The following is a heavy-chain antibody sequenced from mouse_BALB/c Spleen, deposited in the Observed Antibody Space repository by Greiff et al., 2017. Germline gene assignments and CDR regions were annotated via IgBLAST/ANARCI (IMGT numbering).Heavy chain of an antibody. Sequence: QVQLKESGPGLVAPSQSLSLTCTVSGFSLTSYGVHWVRQPPGKGLEWLGVIWAGGSTNYNSALMSRLSISKDNSKSQVFLKMNSLQTDDTAMYYCARSTATTWFAYWGQGTLVTVSA. V-gene: IGHV2-9*02. CDR1: GFSLTSYG. J-gene: IGHJ3*01. CDR2: IWAGGST. D-gene: IGHD1-2*01. CDR3: ARSTATTWFAY.